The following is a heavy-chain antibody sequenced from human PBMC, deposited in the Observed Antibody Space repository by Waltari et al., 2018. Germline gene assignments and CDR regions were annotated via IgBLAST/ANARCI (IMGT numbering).Heavy chain of an antibody. CDR3: ARDGKTYYDFWIRPGDYYYGMDV. CDR1: GFTFSSYA. CDR2: ISYDGSNK. J-gene: IGHJ6*02. V-gene: IGHV3-30-3*01. Sequence: QVQLVESGGGVVQPGRSLRLSCAASGFTFSSYAMHWVRQAPGKGLEWVAVISYDGSNKYYADSVKGRFTISRDNSKNTLYLQMNSLRAEDTAVYYCARDGKTYYDFWIRPGDYYYGMDVWGQGTTVTVSS. D-gene: IGHD3-3*01.